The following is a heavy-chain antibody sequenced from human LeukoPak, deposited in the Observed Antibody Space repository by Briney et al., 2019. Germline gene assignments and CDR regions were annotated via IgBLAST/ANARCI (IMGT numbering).Heavy chain of an antibody. CDR3: ARTLIYDSSGYSPNWFDP. J-gene: IGHJ5*02. V-gene: IGHV4-34*01. D-gene: IGHD3-22*01. CDR1: GGSFSGYY. Sequence: SETLSLTCAVYGGSFSGYYWSWIRQPPGKRLEWIGEINHSGSTNYNPSLKSRVTISVDTSKNQFSLKLSSVTAADTAVYYCARTLIYDSSGYSPNWFDPWGQGTLVTVSS. CDR2: INHSGST.